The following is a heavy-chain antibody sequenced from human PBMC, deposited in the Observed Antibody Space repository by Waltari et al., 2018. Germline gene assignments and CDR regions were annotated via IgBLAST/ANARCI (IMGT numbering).Heavy chain of an antibody. CDR2: IYSGGST. CDR1: GFTFSSYA. D-gene: IGHD6-13*01. V-gene: IGHV3-23*03. Sequence: VQLLEPGGGLVQPGGSLTLSCAASGFTFSSYAMCWVRQAPGQGLEWVSVIYSGGSTYYADSVKGRFTISRDNSKNTLYLQMNSLRAEDTAVYYCARWAIAAGVDWGQGTLVTVSS. J-gene: IGHJ4*02. CDR3: ARWAIAAGVD.